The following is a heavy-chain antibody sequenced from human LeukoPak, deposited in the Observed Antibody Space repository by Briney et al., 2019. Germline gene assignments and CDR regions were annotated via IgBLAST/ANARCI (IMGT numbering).Heavy chain of an antibody. D-gene: IGHD3-10*01. CDR3: ARDQEELWFGSNWFDP. Sequence: ASVKVSCQASGYTFTSYYMHWVRQAPGQGLEWMGIINPSGGSTSYAQKFQGRVTMTRDTSTSTVYMELSSLRSEDTAVYYCARDQEELWFGSNWFDPWGQGTLVTVSS. V-gene: IGHV1-46*01. CDR1: GYTFTSYY. CDR2: INPSGGST. J-gene: IGHJ5*02.